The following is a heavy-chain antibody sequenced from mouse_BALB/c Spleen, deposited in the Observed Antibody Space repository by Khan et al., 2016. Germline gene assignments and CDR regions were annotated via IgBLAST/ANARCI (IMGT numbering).Heavy chain of an antibody. D-gene: IGHD1-1*01. Sequence: QVQLQQPGAELVKPGTSVKLSCKASGYNFTSYWINWVKLRPGQGLEWIGDIYPGSGSTNYNEKFKSKATLTVDTSSSTAYMQLSSLASEDSALSYCAIAALSYGSSCWYFDVRGAGTTVTVSS. J-gene: IGHJ1*01. V-gene: IGHV1-55*01. CDR1: GYNFTSYW. CDR2: IYPGSGST. CDR3: AIAALSYGSSCWYFDV.